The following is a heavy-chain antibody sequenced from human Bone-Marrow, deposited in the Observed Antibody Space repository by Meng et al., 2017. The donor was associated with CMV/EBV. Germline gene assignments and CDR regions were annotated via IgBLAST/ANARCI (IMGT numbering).Heavy chain of an antibody. V-gene: IGHV4-34*01. CDR1: GGSFSGYY. Sequence: SETLSLTCAVYGGSFSGYYWSWIRQPPGKGLEWIGEINHSGSTNYNPSLKSRVTISVDTSKNQFSLKLIYVTAADTAVYYCARGLRNYGMGVWGPGPTVTSFS. CDR2: INHSGST. CDR3: ARGLRNYGMGV. J-gene: IGHJ6*01.